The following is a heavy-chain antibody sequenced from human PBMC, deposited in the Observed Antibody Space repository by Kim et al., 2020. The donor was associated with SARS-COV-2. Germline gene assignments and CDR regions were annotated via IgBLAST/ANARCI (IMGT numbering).Heavy chain of an antibody. Sequence: SETLSLTCAVSSGSITGYWIWIRQPPEKSLEWIAFVHHTGGATYNPSLKSRVTMSIDTSRKQISLRMTSLTAADTAIYYCARLDYGDYDEAFDLWGPGTLVTVSS. CDR3: ARLDYGDYDEAFDL. V-gene: IGHV4-59*08. J-gene: IGHJ3*01. CDR1: SGSITGY. CDR2: VHHTGGA. D-gene: IGHD4-17*01.